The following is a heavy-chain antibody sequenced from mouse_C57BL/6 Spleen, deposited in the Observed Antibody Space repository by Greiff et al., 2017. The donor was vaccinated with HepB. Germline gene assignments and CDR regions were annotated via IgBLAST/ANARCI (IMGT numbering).Heavy chain of an antibody. CDR2: ISDGGSYT. CDR1: GFTFSSYA. Sequence: DVHLVESGGGLVKPGGSLKLSCAASGFTFSSYAMSWVRQTPEKRLEWVATISDGGSYTYYPDNVKGRFTISRDNAKNNLYLQMSHLKSEDTAMYYCARDLYYGYAMDYWGQGTSVTVSS. J-gene: IGHJ4*01. CDR3: ARDLYYGYAMDY. D-gene: IGHD2-2*01. V-gene: IGHV5-4*01.